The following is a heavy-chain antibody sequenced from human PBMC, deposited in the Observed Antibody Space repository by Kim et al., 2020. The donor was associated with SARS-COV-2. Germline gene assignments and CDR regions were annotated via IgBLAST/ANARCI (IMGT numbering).Heavy chain of an antibody. J-gene: IGHJ4*02. V-gene: IGHV1-24*01. Sequence: ASVKVSCKVSGYTLTELSMHWVRQAPGKGLEWMGGFDPEDGETIYAQKFQGRVTMTEDTSTDTAYMELSSLRSEDTAVYYCATLAEPYSYVDYWGQGTLVTVSS. CDR3: ATLAEPYSYVDY. D-gene: IGHD5-18*01. CDR2: FDPEDGET. CDR1: GYTLTELS.